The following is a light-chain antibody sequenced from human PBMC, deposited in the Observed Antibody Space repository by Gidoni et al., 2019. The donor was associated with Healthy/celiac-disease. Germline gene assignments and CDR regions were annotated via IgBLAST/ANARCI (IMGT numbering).Light chain of an antibody. Sequence: QSALTQPASVSVSPGQSITISCTGTSSDVGSYNLVSWYQQHPGKAPKLMIYEGSKRPSGVSNRCSGSKSGNTASLTISGLQAEDEADYYCCSYAGSGVVFGGGTKLTVL. CDR3: CSYAGSGVV. J-gene: IGLJ2*01. CDR2: EGS. V-gene: IGLV2-23*01. CDR1: SSDVGSYNL.